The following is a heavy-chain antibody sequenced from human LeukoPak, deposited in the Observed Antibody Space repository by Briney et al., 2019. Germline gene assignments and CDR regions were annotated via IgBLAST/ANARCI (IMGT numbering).Heavy chain of an antibody. CDR2: IIPIFGTA. CDR3: ARDRVGGYDSSGYFYRTNAFDI. CDR1: GGTFSSYA. D-gene: IGHD3-22*01. J-gene: IGHJ3*02. V-gene: IGHV1-69*13. Sequence: ASVKVSCKASGGTFSSYAISWVRQAPGQGLEWMGGIIPIFGTANYAQKFQGRVTITADESTSTAYMELSSLRSEDTAVYYCARDRVGGYDSSGYFYRTNAFDIWGQGTMVTVSS.